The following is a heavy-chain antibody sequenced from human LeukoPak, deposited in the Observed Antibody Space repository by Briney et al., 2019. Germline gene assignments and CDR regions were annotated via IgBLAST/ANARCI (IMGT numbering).Heavy chain of an antibody. J-gene: IGHJ4*02. V-gene: IGHV3-23*01. CDR1: GFTFSSYA. Sequence: PGGSPRLSCAASGFTFSSYAMSWIRQAPGKGLEWVSAISGSGGSTYYADSVKGRFTISRDNSKNTLYLQMNSLRAEDTAVYYCAKGSEYYYDSSGYYGLLDYWGQGTLVTVSS. CDR2: ISGSGGST. CDR3: AKGSEYYYDSSGYYGLLDY. D-gene: IGHD3-22*01.